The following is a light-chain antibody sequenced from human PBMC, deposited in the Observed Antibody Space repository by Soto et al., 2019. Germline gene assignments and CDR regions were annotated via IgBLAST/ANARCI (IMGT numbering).Light chain of an antibody. Sequence: QSVLAQSPYASASLGGSVRLTSTLSSGHTTYVIAWHQQQAEKAPRYLMKVNSDGRYIKGEGSPDRFSGSSSGAERYLTISSLQSEDKGDYYCHTWGTDIRAFGGETKVTVL. J-gene: IGLJ3*02. V-gene: IGLV4-69*01. CDR2: VNSDGRY. CDR1: SGHTTYV. CDR3: HTWGTDIRA.